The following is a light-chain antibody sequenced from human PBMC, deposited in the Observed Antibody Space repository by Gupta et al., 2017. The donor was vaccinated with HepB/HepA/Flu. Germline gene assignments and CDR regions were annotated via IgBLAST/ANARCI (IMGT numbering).Light chain of an antibody. Sequence: VMTHPPATLSVSPGERATPSCRASQSVSRKLVWYVQKPGQAPRLLIYDVSTRATGSAARFSGSGSGKEVTLIINDLRSEDVGVYFCQQYNNWPMRNFGQGTKVEIK. CDR1: QSVSRK. CDR2: DVS. CDR3: QQYNNWPMRN. V-gene: IGKV3-15*01. J-gene: IGKJ2*02.